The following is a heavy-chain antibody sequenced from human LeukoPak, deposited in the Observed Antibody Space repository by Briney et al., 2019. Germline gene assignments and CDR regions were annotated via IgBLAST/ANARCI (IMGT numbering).Heavy chain of an antibody. V-gene: IGHV4-61*02. Sequence: PSETLSLTCTVSGGSISSGSYYWSWIRQPAGKGLEWIGRIYTSGSTNYNPSLKSRVTISVDTSKNQFSLKLSSVTAADTAMYYCARNIGDGYNFMGYWGQGTPVTVSS. CDR2: IYTSGST. CDR3: ARNIGDGYNFMGY. D-gene: IGHD5-24*01. J-gene: IGHJ4*02. CDR1: GGSISSGSYY.